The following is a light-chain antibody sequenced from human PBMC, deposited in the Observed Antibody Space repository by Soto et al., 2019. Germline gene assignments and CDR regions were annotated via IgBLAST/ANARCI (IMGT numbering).Light chain of an antibody. V-gene: IGLV2-23*01. J-gene: IGLJ1*01. CDR2: EAT. Sequence: QSVLTQPASVSGSPGQSITISCTGTSSDIGSSNLVSWYQDHPGKAPKLIIYEATQRPSGISYRFSGSKSGNTASLTISGLQAEDEADYYCCSCAGSNTYVFGTGTKVTVL. CDR1: SSDIGSSNL. CDR3: CSCAGSNTYV.